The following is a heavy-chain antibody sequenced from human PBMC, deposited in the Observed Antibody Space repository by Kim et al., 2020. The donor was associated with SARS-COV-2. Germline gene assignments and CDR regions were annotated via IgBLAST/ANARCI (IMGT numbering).Heavy chain of an antibody. CDR2: INAGNGNT. D-gene: IGHD2-21*02. CDR1: GYTFTSYA. CDR3: ARDATKLAYCGGDCYSEFDY. Sequence: ASVKVSCKASGYTFTSYAMHWVRQAPGQRLEWMGWINAGNGNTKYSQKFQGRVTITRDTSASTAYMELSSLRSEDTAVYYCARDATKLAYCGGDCYSEFDYWGQGTLVTVSS. V-gene: IGHV1-3*01. J-gene: IGHJ4*02.